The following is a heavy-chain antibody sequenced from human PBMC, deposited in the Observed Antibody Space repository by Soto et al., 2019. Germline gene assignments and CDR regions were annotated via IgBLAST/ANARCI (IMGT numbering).Heavy chain of an antibody. CDR1: GDSISRNGYF. Sequence: QVQLQESGPGLVKPSQTLSLTCSVSGDSISRNGYFWTWIRQHPGKGLEWIGYIYYDGRSYYTPSLKSRVIISVDTSNNHFSLNQTAVTAADTAVYYCARGTMLRGPGYYYAMDVWGQGTTVTVSS. J-gene: IGHJ6*02. D-gene: IGHD3-10*01. CDR3: ARGTMLRGPGYYYAMDV. CDR2: IYYDGRS. V-gene: IGHV4-31*03.